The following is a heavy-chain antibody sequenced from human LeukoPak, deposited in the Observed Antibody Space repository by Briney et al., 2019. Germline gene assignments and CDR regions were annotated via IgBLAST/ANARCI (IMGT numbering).Heavy chain of an antibody. D-gene: IGHD1-1*01. Sequence: SETLSLTCIVSGGSISGYYWSWIRLPPGKGLEWIGYIYYSGSTNYNPSLKSRVTISVDTSKNQFSLKLSSVTAADTAVYYCARGRQIFDYWGQGTLVTVSS. J-gene: IGHJ4*02. CDR3: ARGRQIFDY. CDR2: IYYSGST. CDR1: GGSISGYY. V-gene: IGHV4-59*01.